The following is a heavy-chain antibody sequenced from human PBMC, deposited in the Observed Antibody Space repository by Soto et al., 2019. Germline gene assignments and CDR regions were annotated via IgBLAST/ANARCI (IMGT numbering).Heavy chain of an antibody. CDR2: IYYSGST. CDR1: GGSVSSGSYY. CDR3: ASSRITMVRGVLMDV. V-gene: IGHV4-61*01. D-gene: IGHD3-10*01. Sequence: SETLSLTCTVSGGSVSSGSYYWSWIRQPPGKGLEWIGYIYYSGSTNYNPSLKSRVTISVDTSKNQFSLKLSSVTAADTAMYYCASSRITMVRGVLMDVWGQGTTVTVSS. J-gene: IGHJ6*02.